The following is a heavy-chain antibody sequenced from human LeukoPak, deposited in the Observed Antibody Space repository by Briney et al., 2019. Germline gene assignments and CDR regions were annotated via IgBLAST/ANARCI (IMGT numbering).Heavy chain of an antibody. J-gene: IGHJ4*02. CDR1: SGSISSYY. V-gene: IGHV4-4*07. CDR3: AASGSFNFDY. Sequence: SETLSLTCTVSSGSISSYYWSSIRQPAGKGLEWIGRIYTSGSTNYNPSLKSRVTMSLDTSKNQFSLKLSSVTAADTAVYYCAASGSFNFDYWGQGTLVTVSS. D-gene: IGHD1-26*01. CDR2: IYTSGST.